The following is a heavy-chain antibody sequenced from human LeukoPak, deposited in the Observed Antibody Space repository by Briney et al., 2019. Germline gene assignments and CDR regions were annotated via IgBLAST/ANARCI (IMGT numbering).Heavy chain of an antibody. CDR2: ISYDGKNK. D-gene: IGHD3-22*01. CDR3: ARGEHYYDSSGYYYL. J-gene: IGHJ5*02. CDR1: IFPFSSYA. Sequence: GGSLRLSCAASIFPFSSYAMHWVRQAPGKGLEWVAVISYDGKNKYYADSVKGRFTISRDNAKNTLYLQMSSLRAEDTAVYYCARGEHYYDSSGYYYLWGQGTLVTVSS. V-gene: IGHV3-30*04.